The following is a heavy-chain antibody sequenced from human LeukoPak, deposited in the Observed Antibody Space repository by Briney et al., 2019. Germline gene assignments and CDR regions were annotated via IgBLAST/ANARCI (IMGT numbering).Heavy chain of an antibody. D-gene: IGHD6-13*01. V-gene: IGHV4-39*07. CDR3: ARVPRIAAAGTPPGYYYYGMDV. Sequence: SETLSLTCTVSGGSISSSSYYWGWIRQPPGKGLEWIGSIYYSGSTNYNPSLKSRVTISVDTSKNQFSLKLSSVTAADTAVYYCARVPRIAAAGTPPGYYYYGMDVWGQGTTVTVSS. CDR2: IYYSGST. J-gene: IGHJ6*02. CDR1: GGSISSSSYY.